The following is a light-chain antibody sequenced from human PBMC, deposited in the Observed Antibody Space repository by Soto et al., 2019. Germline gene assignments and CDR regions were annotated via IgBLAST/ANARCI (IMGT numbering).Light chain of an antibody. J-gene: IGLJ2*01. CDR3: AAWDDSLNGVV. V-gene: IGLV1-44*01. CDR1: SSNIGSNN. Sequence: QSVLTQPPSASGTPGQRVTISCSGSSSNIGSNNVNSYQQLPGTAPKLLIYSNNQQPSGVPDRFSGSKSGTSASLAISGLQSEDEADYYCAAWDDSLNGVVFGGGTKLTVL. CDR2: SNN.